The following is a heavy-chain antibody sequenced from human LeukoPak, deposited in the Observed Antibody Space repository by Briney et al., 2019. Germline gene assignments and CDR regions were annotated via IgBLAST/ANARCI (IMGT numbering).Heavy chain of an antibody. CDR3: ARDPVDAAAGGSPERTFDY. V-gene: IGHV1-46*01. J-gene: IGHJ4*02. D-gene: IGHD5-12*01. Sequence: ASVKVSCKASGYTFTSYYMHWVRQAPGQGLEWMGIINPSGGSTSYAQKFQGRVTMTRDMSTCTVYMELSSLRSEDTAVYYCARDPVDAAAGGSPERTFDYWGQGTLVTVS. CDR2: INPSGGST. CDR1: GYTFTSYY.